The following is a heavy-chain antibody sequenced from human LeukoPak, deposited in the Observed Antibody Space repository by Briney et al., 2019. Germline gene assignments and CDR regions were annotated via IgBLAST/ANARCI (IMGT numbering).Heavy chain of an antibody. D-gene: IGHD6-19*01. CDR1: GFTFGDYA. J-gene: IGHJ4*02. CDR3: TSIIAVAGLDY. Sequence: NPGGSLRLSCTASGFTFGDYAMSWFRQAPGKGLEWVGFIRSKAYGGTTECAASVKGRFTISRDDSKSIAYLQMNSLKTEDTAVYYCTSIIAVAGLDYWGQGTLVTVSS. V-gene: IGHV3-49*05. CDR2: IRSKAYGGTT.